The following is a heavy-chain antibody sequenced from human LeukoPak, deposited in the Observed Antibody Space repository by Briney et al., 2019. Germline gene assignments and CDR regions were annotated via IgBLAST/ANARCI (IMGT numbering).Heavy chain of an antibody. CDR1: GFTFSSYA. CDR2: SSGSGGST. J-gene: IGHJ6*02. Sequence: GGSLRLSCAASGFTFSSYAMSWVRQAPGKGLEWVSASSGSGGSTYYADSVKGRFTISRDNSKNTLYLQMNSLRAEDTAVYYCAKVSSASHYYYYYGMDVWGQGTTVTVSS. CDR3: AKVSSASHYYYYYGMDV. V-gene: IGHV3-23*01. D-gene: IGHD3-10*01.